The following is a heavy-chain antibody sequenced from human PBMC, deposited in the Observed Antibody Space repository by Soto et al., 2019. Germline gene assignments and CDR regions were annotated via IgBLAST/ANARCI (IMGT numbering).Heavy chain of an antibody. CDR3: AIRRGYSGYDSAFDI. CDR1: GFTVSSNH. CDR2: IYSGGST. V-gene: IGHV3-53*01. D-gene: IGHD5-12*01. Sequence: GGSLRLSCAASGFTVSSNHMSWLRQAPGKGLEWVSLIYSGGSTSYADSVKGRFTISRDNSKNTLYLQMNSLRAEDTAVYYCAIRRGYSGYDSAFDIWGQGTMVTVSS. J-gene: IGHJ3*02.